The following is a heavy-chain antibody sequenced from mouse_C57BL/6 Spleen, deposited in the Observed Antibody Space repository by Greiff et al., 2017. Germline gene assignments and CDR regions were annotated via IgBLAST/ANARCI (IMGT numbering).Heavy chain of an antibody. CDR1: GFTFSDYG. Sequence: DVKLVESGGDLVKPGGSLKLSCAASGFTFSDYGMHWVRQAPEKGLEWVAYISSGSSTIYYADTVKGRFTISRDNAKNTLFLQMTSLRSEDTAMYYCARNYYGSSYAMDYWGQGTSVTVSS. J-gene: IGHJ4*01. V-gene: IGHV5-17*01. CDR2: ISSGSSTI. CDR3: ARNYYGSSYAMDY. D-gene: IGHD1-1*01.